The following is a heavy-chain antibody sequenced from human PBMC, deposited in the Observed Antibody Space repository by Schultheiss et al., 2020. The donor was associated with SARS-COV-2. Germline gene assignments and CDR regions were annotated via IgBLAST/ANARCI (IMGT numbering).Heavy chain of an antibody. Sequence: SETLSLTCTVSGGSISSGGYYWSWIRQSPGKGLEWIGEINHSGSTNYNPSLKSRVTISVDTSKNQFSLKLSSVTAADTAVYYCARNVMVRGFGWFDPWGQGTLVTVSS. D-gene: IGHD3-10*01. J-gene: IGHJ5*02. CDR1: GGSISSGGYY. CDR2: INHSGST. V-gene: IGHV4-39*07. CDR3: ARNVMVRGFGWFDP.